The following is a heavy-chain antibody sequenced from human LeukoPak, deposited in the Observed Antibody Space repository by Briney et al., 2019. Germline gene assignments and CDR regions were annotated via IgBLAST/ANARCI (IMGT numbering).Heavy chain of an antibody. Sequence: GGTLRLSCAASGFTFSSYGMSWVRQAPGKGLEWVSAISGSGGSTYYADSVKGRFTISRDNAKNSLYLQMNSLRAEDTAVYYCARMRRARSYYFDYWGQGTLVTVSS. D-gene: IGHD3-10*01. J-gene: IGHJ4*02. CDR2: ISGSGGST. CDR1: GFTFSSYG. V-gene: IGHV3-23*01. CDR3: ARMRRARSYYFDY.